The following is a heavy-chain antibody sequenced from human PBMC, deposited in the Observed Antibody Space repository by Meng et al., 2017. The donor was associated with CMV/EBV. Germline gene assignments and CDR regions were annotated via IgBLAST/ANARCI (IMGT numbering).Heavy chain of an antibody. CDR3: ARGGY. J-gene: IGHJ4*02. Sequence: EVQLVESRGGLVKAGGSLRHSCAAFGFTCRCYSMNWVRQAPGKGLEWVSSISSSSSYIYYADSVKGRFTISRDNAKNSLYLQMNSLRVEDTAVYYCARGGYWGQGTLVTVSS. V-gene: IGHV3-21*01. CDR2: ISSSSSYI. CDR1: GFTCRCYS.